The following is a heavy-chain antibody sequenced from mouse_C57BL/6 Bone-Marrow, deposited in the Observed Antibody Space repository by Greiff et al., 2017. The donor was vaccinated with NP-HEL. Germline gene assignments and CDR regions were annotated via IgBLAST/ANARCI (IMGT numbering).Heavy chain of an antibody. J-gene: IGHJ2*01. V-gene: IGHV1-69*01. CDR1: GYTFTSYW. CDR3: ARDGYLYYFDY. Sequence: VQLQQSGAELVMPGASVKLSCKASGYTFTSYWMHWVKQRPGQGLEWIGEIDPSDSYTNYNQKFKGKSTVTVDKSSSTAYMQLSSLTSEDSAVYYCARDGYLYYFDYWGQGTTLTVSS. CDR2: IDPSDSYT. D-gene: IGHD2-3*01.